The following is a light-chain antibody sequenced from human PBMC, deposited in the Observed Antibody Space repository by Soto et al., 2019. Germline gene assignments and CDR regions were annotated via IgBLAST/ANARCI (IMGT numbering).Light chain of an antibody. V-gene: IGKV3D-15*01. CDR2: GAS. CDR1: QSVSRN. J-gene: IGKJ5*01. Sequence: VSQSPATLSASQGERVTLSCRASQSVSRNLAWYQQKPGQAPRLLIYGASTRATGIPARFSGSGSGTEFTLTISSLQSEDFAVYYCQQYNNWPAITFGQGTRLEIK. CDR3: QQYNNWPAIT.